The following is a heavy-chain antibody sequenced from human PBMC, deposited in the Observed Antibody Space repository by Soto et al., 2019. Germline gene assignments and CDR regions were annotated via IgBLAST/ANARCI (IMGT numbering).Heavy chain of an antibody. CDR3: ATHGLGVSRPPYFDN. Sequence: QLVQSGSEVKKPGSSVKVSCQASGGTFSGYVVTWVRQAPGQGLEWMGEFVPLFGTTDYAQRFSGRITIPAEESTSTAYMELRTLRSDDTAVYYCATHGLGVSRPPYFDNWGQGTLVTVSS. D-gene: IGHD3-16*01. J-gene: IGHJ4*02. CDR2: FVPLFGTT. CDR1: GGTFSGYV. V-gene: IGHV1-69*01.